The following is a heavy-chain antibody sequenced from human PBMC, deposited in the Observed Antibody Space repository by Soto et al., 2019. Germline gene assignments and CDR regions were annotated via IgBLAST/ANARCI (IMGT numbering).Heavy chain of an antibody. J-gene: IGHJ4*02. D-gene: IGHD3-22*01. CDR3: AADWRYYYDSSGYYYFDY. Sequence: GASVKVSCKASGFTFTSSAVQWVRQARGERREWIGWIVVGSGNTNYAQKFQERVTITRDMSTSTAYMELSSLRSEDTAVYYCAADWRYYYDSSGYYYFDYWGQGTLVTVSS. V-gene: IGHV1-58*01. CDR1: GFTFTSSA. CDR2: IVVGSGNT.